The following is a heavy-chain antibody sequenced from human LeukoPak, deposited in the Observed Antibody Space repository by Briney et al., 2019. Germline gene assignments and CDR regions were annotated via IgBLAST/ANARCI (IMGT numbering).Heavy chain of an antibody. CDR1: GGSISSYF. D-gene: IGHD3-22*01. V-gene: IGHV4-59*01. CDR3: AREVKDYYCDSSGYFNY. J-gene: IGHJ4*02. CDR2: ISYSGST. Sequence: SETLSLTCTVSGGSISSYFWSWIRQPPGKGLEWIGYISYSGSTNYNPSLKSRVTISVDTSKNQFSLKLRSVTAADTAVYYCAREVKDYYCDSSGYFNYWGQGTLVTVSS.